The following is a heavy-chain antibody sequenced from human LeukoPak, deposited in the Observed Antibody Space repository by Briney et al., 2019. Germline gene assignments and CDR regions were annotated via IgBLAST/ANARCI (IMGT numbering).Heavy chain of an antibody. D-gene: IGHD2-8*01. Sequence: PGGSPRLSCAASGFTFSSYEMNWVRQAPGKGLEWVSCISSSGSTIYYADSVKGRFTISRDNAKNSLYLQMNSLRAEDTAVYYCARGLYEAGNFDLWGRGTLVTVSS. J-gene: IGHJ2*01. CDR2: ISSSGSTI. CDR1: GFTFSSYE. V-gene: IGHV3-48*03. CDR3: ARGLYEAGNFDL.